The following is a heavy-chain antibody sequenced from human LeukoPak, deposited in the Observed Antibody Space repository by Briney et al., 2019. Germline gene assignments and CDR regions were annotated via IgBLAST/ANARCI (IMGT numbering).Heavy chain of an antibody. V-gene: IGHV4-34*01. Sequence: PSETLSLTCAVYGGSFSGYYWSWIRQPPGKGLEWIGEINHSGSTNYNPSLKSRVTISVDTSKNQFSLKLSSVTAADTAVYYCARQSNYYDSSGYPTGRYYFDYWGQGTLVTVSS. CDR1: GGSFSGYY. D-gene: IGHD3-22*01. CDR3: ARQSNYYDSSGYPTGRYYFDY. J-gene: IGHJ4*02. CDR2: INHSGST.